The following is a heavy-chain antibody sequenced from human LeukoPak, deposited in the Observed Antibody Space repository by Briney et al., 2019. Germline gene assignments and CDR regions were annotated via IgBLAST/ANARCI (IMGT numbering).Heavy chain of an antibody. J-gene: IGHJ2*01. Sequence: GVCLRLSCAASGITFSSYAMSWVRQAPGKGLEWVTTISGSGGTTYYTDSVKGRFTISRDNSKNTLYLQMNSLRAEDTAVYYCAKGSASSWYLLSFWYFDLWGRGTLVTVSS. D-gene: IGHD6-13*01. CDR3: AKGSASSWYLLSFWYFDL. CDR2: ISGSGGTT. V-gene: IGHV3-23*01. CDR1: GITFSSYA.